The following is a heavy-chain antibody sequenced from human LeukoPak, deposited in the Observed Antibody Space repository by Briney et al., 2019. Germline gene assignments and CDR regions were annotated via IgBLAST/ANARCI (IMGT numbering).Heavy chain of an antibody. J-gene: IGHJ3*02. V-gene: IGHV1-18*01. Sequence: ASVKVSCKASGYTFTSYGISWVRQAPGQGLEWMGWISAYNGNTNYAQKLQGRVTMTTDTSTSTAYMELRSLRSDDTAVYYCAREAYYYSLTGPAWDAFAIWGQETMVTVYS. CDR3: AREAYYYSLTGPAWDAFAI. D-gene: IGHD3-9*01. CDR1: GYTFTSYG. CDR2: ISAYNGNT.